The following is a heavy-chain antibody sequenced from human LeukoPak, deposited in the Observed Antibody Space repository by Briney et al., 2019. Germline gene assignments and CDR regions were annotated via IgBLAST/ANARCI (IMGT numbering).Heavy chain of an antibody. CDR2: INPNSGGT. Sequence: ASVKVSCTASGYTFTGYYMHWVRQAPGQGLEWMGWINPNSGGTNYAQKFQGRVTMTRDTSISTAYMELSRLRSDDTAVYYCARDSSGDLDYKGGDFDYWGQGTLVTVSS. J-gene: IGHJ4*02. CDR3: ARDSSGDLDYKGGDFDY. D-gene: IGHD4-11*01. CDR1: GYTFTGYY. V-gene: IGHV1-2*02.